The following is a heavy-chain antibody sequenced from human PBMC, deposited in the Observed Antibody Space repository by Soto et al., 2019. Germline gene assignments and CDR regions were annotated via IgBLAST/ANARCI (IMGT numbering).Heavy chain of an antibody. CDR1: AFTFANYA. J-gene: IGHJ6*02. V-gene: IGHV3-23*01. D-gene: IGHD4-4*01. CDR2: ISGFAGTT. CDR3: AKSGGRGNSMPNYGMDV. Sequence: PGGSLRFSCAASAFTFANYALTWVGQAPGKGLEWGSRISGFAGTTYYADSVKGRFTIFRAFSRGPVYMQMNSLSAEDTAFYYCAKSGGRGNSMPNYGMDVWGQGTTVTVSS.